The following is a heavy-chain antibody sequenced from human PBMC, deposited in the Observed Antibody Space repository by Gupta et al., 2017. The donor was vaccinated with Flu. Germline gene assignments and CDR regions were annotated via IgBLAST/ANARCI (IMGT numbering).Heavy chain of an antibody. CDR2: IKQDGSEK. CDR3: AREGCSGGNCYSFWFDP. J-gene: IGHJ5*02. V-gene: IGHV3-7*01. Sequence: PGKGLEWVANIKQDGSEKYYVDYVKGGFTISRDKAQNSLYLQMISLRVEDTAVYYCAREGCSGGNCYSFWFDPWGQGTLVTVSS. D-gene: IGHD2-15*01.